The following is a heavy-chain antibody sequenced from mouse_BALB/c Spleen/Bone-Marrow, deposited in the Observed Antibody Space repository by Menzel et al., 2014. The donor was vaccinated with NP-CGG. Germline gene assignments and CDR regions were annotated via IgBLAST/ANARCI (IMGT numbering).Heavy chain of an antibody. CDR3: ARQGYYDYDYAMDY. CDR2: ISSGGGST. D-gene: IGHD2-4*01. CDR1: GFAFSSYD. J-gene: IGHJ4*01. Sequence: EVHLVESGGGLVKPGGSLKLSCAASGFAFSSYDMSWVRQTPEKRLEWVAYISSGGGSTYYPDTVKGRFTISRDNAKSTLYLQMSSLKSEDTAMYCCARQGYYDYDYAMDYWGQGTSVTVSS. V-gene: IGHV5-12-1*01.